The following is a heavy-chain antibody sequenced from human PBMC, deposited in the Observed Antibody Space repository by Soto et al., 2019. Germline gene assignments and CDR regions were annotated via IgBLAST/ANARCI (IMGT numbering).Heavy chain of an antibody. V-gene: IGHV3-23*01. CDR3: PQIGMGWFAD. CDR1: GFSFFSYA. CDR2: ISGSGGHT. Sequence: PGGSLRLSCTGSGFSFFSYAMSWVRQAPGKGLKWVSTISGSGGHTYYADSVKGRFVVSRDNDKNTVYLHMSSLTGEDTAVYFCPQIGMGWFADWGQGT. J-gene: IGHJ4*02. D-gene: IGHD3-10*01.